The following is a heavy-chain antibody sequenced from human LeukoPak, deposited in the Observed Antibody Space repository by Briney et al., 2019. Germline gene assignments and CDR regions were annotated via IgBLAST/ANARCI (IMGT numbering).Heavy chain of an antibody. V-gene: IGHV4-4*07. CDR1: GGSISSYY. Sequence: SETLSLTCTVSGGSISSYYWSWIRQPAGKGLEWIGRIYTSGSANYNPSLKSRVTMSVDTSKNQFSLKLSSVTAADTAVYYCASGIAVHYYYGMDVWGQGTTVTVSS. D-gene: IGHD6-19*01. CDR2: IYTSGSA. J-gene: IGHJ6*02. CDR3: ASGIAVHYYYGMDV.